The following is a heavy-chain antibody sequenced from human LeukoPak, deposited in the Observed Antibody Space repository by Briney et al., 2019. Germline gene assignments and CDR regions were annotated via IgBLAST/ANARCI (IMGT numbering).Heavy chain of an antibody. J-gene: IGHJ4*02. D-gene: IGHD1-26*01. CDR3: ARESWANVDY. CDR2: ISGSGGTV. CDR1: GFRIADYY. V-gene: IGHV3-11*01. Sequence: GGSLSLSCAASGFRIADYYMSWVRQAPGKGLECISFISGSGGTVRYADSVRGRFTISRDNAENSLYLQMSSLRVEDTAVYYCARESWANVDYWGQGTLVTVPS.